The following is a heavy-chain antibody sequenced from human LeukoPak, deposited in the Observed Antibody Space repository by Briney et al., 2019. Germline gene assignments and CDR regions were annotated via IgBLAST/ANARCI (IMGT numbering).Heavy chain of an antibody. V-gene: IGHV1-2*02. CDR2: INPNGGGT. J-gene: IGHJ5*02. CDR3: ARYTMVRGVHWFDP. D-gene: IGHD3-10*01. CDR1: GYTFTSYD. Sequence: ASVKVSCKASGYTFTSYDINWVRQATGQGLEWMGWINPNGGGTNYAQKFQGRVTMTRDTSISTAYMELSRLRSDDTAVYYCARYTMVRGVHWFDPWGQGTLVTVSS.